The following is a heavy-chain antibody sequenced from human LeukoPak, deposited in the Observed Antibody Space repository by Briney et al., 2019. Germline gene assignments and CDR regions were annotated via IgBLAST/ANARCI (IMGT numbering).Heavy chain of an antibody. CDR1: GFTFSSYS. J-gene: IGHJ4*02. Sequence: GSLRLSCAASGFTFSSYSMNWVRQAPGKGLEWVSSISSSSSYRYYADSVKGRFTISRDNAKNSLYLQMNSLRAEDTAVYYCAREDSSSSGDYWGQGTLVTVSS. D-gene: IGHD6-6*01. CDR2: ISSSSSYR. CDR3: AREDSSSSGDY. V-gene: IGHV3-21*01.